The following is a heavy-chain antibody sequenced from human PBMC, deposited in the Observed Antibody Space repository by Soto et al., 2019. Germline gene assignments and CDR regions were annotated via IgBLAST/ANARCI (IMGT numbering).Heavy chain of an antibody. V-gene: IGHV3-48*02. J-gene: IGHJ4*02. CDR2: ITGGSTI. CDR1: GFTFSSYS. Sequence: GGSLRLSCAASGFTFSSYSMNWVRQAPGKGLECVSYITGGSTIYYADSVKGRFTVSRDNAENPLYLQMNSLRDEDTAVYYCARGPNTAVAGRFDYWGQGTLVTVSS. CDR3: ARGPNTAVAGRFDY. D-gene: IGHD6-19*01.